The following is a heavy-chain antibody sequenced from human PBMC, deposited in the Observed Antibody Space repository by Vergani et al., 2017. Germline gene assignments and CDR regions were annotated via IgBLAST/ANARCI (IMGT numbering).Heavy chain of an antibody. CDR3: ARIIGGGSFIRD. D-gene: IGHD1-26*01. CDR2: IDWDDDK. V-gene: IGHV2-70*13. CDR1: GFSLSTTGMC. J-gene: IGHJ4*02. Sequence: QVTLRESGPALVKPTQTLTLTCSFSGFSLSTTGMCVSWVRQPPGKALEWLARIDWDDDKNYSTSLKTRLAISKDTSKNQVVLTMTNMHPVDTATYYCARIIGGGSFIRDWGQGTLVTVSS.